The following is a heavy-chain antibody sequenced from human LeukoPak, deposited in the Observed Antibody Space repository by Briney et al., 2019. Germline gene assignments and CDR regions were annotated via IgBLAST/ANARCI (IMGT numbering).Heavy chain of an antibody. D-gene: IGHD3-16*01. V-gene: IGHV4-4*07. CDR3: ARNLALNDAFDI. J-gene: IGHJ3*02. CDR2: VYTSGYT. Sequence: SETLSLTCSVSGGSIDSHYWSWIRQPAGKALEWIGRVYTSGYTNYNPSLKSRVTMSVDTSKKQFSLKLTSVTAADTAVYYCARNLALNDAFDICGQGTMVTVSS. CDR1: GGSIDSHY.